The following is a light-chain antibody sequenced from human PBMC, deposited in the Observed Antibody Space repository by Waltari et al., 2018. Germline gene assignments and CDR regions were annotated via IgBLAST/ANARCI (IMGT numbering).Light chain of an antibody. CDR2: EVN. CDR1: SSDVGSYNL. V-gene: IGLV2-23*02. J-gene: IGLJ2*01. CDR3: CSYAGSSTLV. Sequence: QSALTQPASVSGSPGQSITISCTGTSSDVGSYNLVSWYQQHPGKAPKVIIYEVNKWPSGVSNRFSGSKSGNTASLTIAGLQAEDEADYHCCSYAGSSTLVFGGGTKLTVL.